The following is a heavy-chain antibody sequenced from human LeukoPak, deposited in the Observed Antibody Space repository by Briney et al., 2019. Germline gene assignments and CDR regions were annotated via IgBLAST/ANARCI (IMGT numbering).Heavy chain of an antibody. Sequence: PGGSLRLSCEASEFTFSNYWMSWVRRAPGKGLEWVANIKQDGSKKYYVDSVKGRFTISRDNAKNSLYLQMSSLRAEDTAVYYCARDTIKGYYGSGEGYWGQGTLVTVSS. CDR1: EFTFSNYW. CDR2: IKQDGSKK. J-gene: IGHJ4*02. V-gene: IGHV3-7*01. D-gene: IGHD3-10*01. CDR3: ARDTIKGYYGSGEGY.